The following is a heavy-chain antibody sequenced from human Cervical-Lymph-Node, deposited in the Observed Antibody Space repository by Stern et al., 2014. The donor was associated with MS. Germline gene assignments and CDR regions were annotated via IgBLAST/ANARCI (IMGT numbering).Heavy chain of an antibody. CDR1: GFTFSNYA. Sequence: EVQLVQSGGGLVQPGGSLRLSCAASGFTFSNYAMNWVRQAPGKGLEGVSPISDNGGSTYYADSVRGRFTISRDNSKNTLYLQMHNLRTEDTAVYYCARDRARSMVAAGTVDFWGQGTLVTVSS. V-gene: IGHV3-23*04. CDR2: ISDNGGST. CDR3: ARDRARSMVAAGTVDF. D-gene: IGHD6-19*01. J-gene: IGHJ4*02.